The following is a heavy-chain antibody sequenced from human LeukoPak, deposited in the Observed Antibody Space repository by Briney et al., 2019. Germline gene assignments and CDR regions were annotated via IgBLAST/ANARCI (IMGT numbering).Heavy chain of an antibody. CDR1: GYSISSGYF. V-gene: IGHV4-38-2*02. J-gene: IGHJ4*02. D-gene: IGHD3-22*01. Sequence: SETLSLTCTVSGYSISSGYFWGWMRQPPGKGLEWIGSIYQSETAHYNPSLKSRVTISVDTSKNQFSLKLRSVMAADTAVYYCAGALTQDSSGYYSHFDYWGQGTLVTVSS. CDR2: IYQSETA. CDR3: AGALTQDSSGYYSHFDY.